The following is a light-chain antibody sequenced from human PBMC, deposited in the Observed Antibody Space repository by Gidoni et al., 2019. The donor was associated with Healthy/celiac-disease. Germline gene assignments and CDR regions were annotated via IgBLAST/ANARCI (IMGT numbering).Light chain of an antibody. V-gene: IGLV2-14*01. J-gene: IGLJ3*02. CDR1: SSDVGAYTY. Sequence: QSALTQPASVSGSPGQSITISCTGTSSDVGAYTYVSWYQQHPGKAPKLIIYEVSNRPSGVSNRFSGSKSGNTASLTISGLQAEDEADYYCSSYTTSSTRVFGGGTKVTVL. CDR2: EVS. CDR3: SSYTTSSTRV.